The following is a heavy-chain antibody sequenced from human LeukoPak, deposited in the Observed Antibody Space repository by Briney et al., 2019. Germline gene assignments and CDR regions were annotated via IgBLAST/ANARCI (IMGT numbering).Heavy chain of an antibody. D-gene: IGHD6-13*01. V-gene: IGHV4-34*01. CDR3: ARWGSSWGNWFDP. CDR1: GGSFSGYY. CDR2: INHSGST. J-gene: IGHJ5*02. Sequence: SETLSLTCAVYGGSFSGYYWSWIRQPPGKGLEWIGEINHSGSTNYNPSLKSRVTISVDTSKNQFSLKLSSVTAADTAVYYCARWGSSWGNWFDPWGQGTLVTVSS.